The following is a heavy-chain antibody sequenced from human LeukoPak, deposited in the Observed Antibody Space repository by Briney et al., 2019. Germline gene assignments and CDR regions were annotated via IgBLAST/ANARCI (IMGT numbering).Heavy chain of an antibody. V-gene: IGHV4-4*02. Sequence: PSGTLSLTCAVSGGSISSSNWWSWVRQPPGKGLEWIGYIYYSGSTNYNPSLKSRVTISVDTSKNQFSLKLSSVTAADTAVYYCAGRGYSYGYDYWGQGTLVTVSS. J-gene: IGHJ4*02. CDR1: GGSISSSNW. D-gene: IGHD5-18*01. CDR2: IYYSGST. CDR3: AGRGYSYGYDY.